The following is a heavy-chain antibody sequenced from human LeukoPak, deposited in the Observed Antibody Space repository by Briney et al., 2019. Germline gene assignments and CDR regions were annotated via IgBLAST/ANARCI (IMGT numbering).Heavy chain of an antibody. J-gene: IGHJ3*02. CDR1: GGSIRSYY. CDR3: ARYRSTVTHDGFDI. D-gene: IGHD4-17*01. V-gene: IGHV4-59*08. Sequence: PSETLSLTCTVSGGSIRSYYWSWIRQPPGKGLEWVGYIFYSGTTDSNPSLKSRVTISVDTSKNQFSLKLTSVTAADTAVYYCARYRSTVTHDGFDIWGQGTMVTVSS. CDR2: IFYSGTT.